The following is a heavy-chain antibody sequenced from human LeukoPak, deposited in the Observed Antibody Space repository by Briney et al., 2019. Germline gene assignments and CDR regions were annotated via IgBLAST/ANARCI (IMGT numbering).Heavy chain of an antibody. Sequence: GGSLRLSCAASGFTFSSYGMHWVRQTPGKGLEWVSFIRYDGINKYYADSVKGRFTISRDNSKNTLYLQMNSLRAEDTAVYYCAKGGGYEAQYYYYYLDVWGKGTTVTISS. CDR1: GFTFSSYG. D-gene: IGHD5-12*01. V-gene: IGHV3-30*02. CDR2: IRYDGINK. CDR3: AKGGGYEAQYYYYYLDV. J-gene: IGHJ6*03.